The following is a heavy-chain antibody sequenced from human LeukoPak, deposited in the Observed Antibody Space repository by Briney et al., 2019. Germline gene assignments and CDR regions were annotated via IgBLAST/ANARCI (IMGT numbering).Heavy chain of an antibody. D-gene: IGHD6-19*01. V-gene: IGHV1-18*01. CDR1: GYTFTSYG. CDR3: ARLAVAGTYYFDY. J-gene: IGHJ4*02. CDR2: ISVYNGNI. Sequence: ASVKVSCEASGYTFTSYGISWVRQAPGQGLEWMGWISVYNGNINYAQKLQGRVTMTTDTSTSTAYMELRSLRSDDTAVYYCARLAVAGTYYFDYWGQGTQVTVSS.